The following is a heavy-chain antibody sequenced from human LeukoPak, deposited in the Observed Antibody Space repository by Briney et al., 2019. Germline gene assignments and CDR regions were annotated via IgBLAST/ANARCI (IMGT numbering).Heavy chain of an antibody. Sequence: ASVKVSCKASGYSFIDYYMHWVRQAPGQGLEWMGWINPNSGGTNYAQKFQGRVTMTRDTSISTAYMELSSLRSDDTAMYYCATRGEGSSWTFDYWGQGTLVTVSS. D-gene: IGHD6-13*01. CDR1: GYSFIDYY. CDR2: INPNSGGT. V-gene: IGHV1-2*02. J-gene: IGHJ4*02. CDR3: ATRGEGSSWTFDY.